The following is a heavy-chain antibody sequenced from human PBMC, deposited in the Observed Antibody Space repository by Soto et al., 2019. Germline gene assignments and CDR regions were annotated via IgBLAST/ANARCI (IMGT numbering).Heavy chain of an antibody. Sequence: GGSLRLSCAAAGFTFSSHGMHWVRQAPGKGLEWVAVISYDGSNKYYADSVKGRFTISRDNSKNTLYLQMNSLRAEDTAVYYCAKAIGYSGYDLDYYYGMDVWGPGTTVTVSS. CDR3: AKAIGYSGYDLDYYYGMDV. CDR2: ISYDGSNK. D-gene: IGHD5-12*01. J-gene: IGHJ6*02. V-gene: IGHV3-30*18. CDR1: GFTFSSHG.